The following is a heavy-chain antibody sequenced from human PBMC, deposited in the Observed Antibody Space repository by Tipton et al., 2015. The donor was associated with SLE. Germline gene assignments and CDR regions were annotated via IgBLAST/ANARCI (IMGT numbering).Heavy chain of an antibody. CDR3: ARLPTGYPNWFDP. J-gene: IGHJ5*02. Sequence: LRLSCTVSDYSITSGYYWGWIRPPAGKGLEWIGRVYASGSPHYNPSLNSRVIIAVDTSKNQFFLKLSSVTAADTAIYYCARLPTGYPNWFDPWGQGTLVTVSS. V-gene: IGHV4-38-2*02. CDR2: VYASGSP. D-gene: IGHD3-9*01. CDR1: DYSITSGYY.